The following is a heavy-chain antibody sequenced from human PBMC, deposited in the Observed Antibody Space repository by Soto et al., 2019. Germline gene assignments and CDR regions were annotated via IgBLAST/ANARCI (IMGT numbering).Heavy chain of an antibody. D-gene: IGHD2-2*01. Sequence: EVQLVESGGGLVKPGGSLRLSCAASGFTFRSYSMNWVRQAPGKGLEWVSSISSSSGYIYYADSVKGRFTISRDNAKNSLYLQMNSLRADDTAVYYCARVKLGYCISTSCYHDYWGQGTLVTVSS. CDR1: GFTFRSYS. V-gene: IGHV3-21*01. J-gene: IGHJ4*02. CDR3: ARVKLGYCISTSCYHDY. CDR2: ISSSSGYI.